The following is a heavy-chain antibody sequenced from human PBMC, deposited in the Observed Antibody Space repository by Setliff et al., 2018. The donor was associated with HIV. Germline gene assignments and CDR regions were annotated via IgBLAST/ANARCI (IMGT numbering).Heavy chain of an antibody. CDR3: ARSPAAEGF. CDR2: IFYTGSTY. D-gene: IGHD6-13*01. Sequence: SSETLSLTCTVSGGSISRSHLYWGWIRQPPGKELEWIGSIFYTGSTYYYNPSLKSRVTISVDASNNQFSLKLSSVTATDTAVYYCARSPAAEGFWGQGTLVTVSS. CDR1: GGSISRSHLY. J-gene: IGHJ4*02. V-gene: IGHV4-39*01.